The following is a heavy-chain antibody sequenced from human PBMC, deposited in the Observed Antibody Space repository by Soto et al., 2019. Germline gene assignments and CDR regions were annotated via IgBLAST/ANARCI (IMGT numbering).Heavy chain of an antibody. J-gene: IGHJ6*02. CDR1: RDRSTSCS. CDR3: CTAAGTLSPYYYYGMVV. V-gene: IGHV1-3*01. Sequence: SEACRDRSTSCSMRSAHQDTEQRLEWMGWINAGNGNTKYSQKFQGRVTITRDTSASTAYMELSSLRSEDTAVYYCCTAAGTLSPYYYYGMVVWGQGTTVTVSS. CDR2: INAGNGNT.